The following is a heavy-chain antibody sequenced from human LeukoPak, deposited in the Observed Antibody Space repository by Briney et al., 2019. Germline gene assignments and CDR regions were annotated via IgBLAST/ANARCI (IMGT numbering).Heavy chain of an antibody. CDR2: ISSGGSTK. J-gene: IGHJ4*02. V-gene: IGHV3-48*03. CDR1: GFTFSSYE. D-gene: IGHD3-22*01. Sequence: GGSLRLSCAASGFTFSSYEVNWVRQAPGKGLEWLSYISSGGSTKYYADSVKGRFTISRDNAKNSLYLQMNSLRAEDTAIYYCAGGGVTYYYESNDYPARSHFDYWGQGTLVTVSS. CDR3: AGGGVTYYYESNDYPARSHFDY.